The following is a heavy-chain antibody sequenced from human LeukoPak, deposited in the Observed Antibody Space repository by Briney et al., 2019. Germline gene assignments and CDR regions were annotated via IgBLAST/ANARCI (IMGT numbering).Heavy chain of an antibody. CDR1: GGSISSGGYS. D-gene: IGHD6-19*01. CDR3: ARDSSGLGTPKYFDY. J-gene: IGHJ4*02. CDR2: TYHSGST. Sequence: PSETLSLTCAVSGGSISSGGYSWSWIRQPPGKGLEWIGYTYHSGSTYYNPSLKSRVTISVDRSKNQFSLKLSSVTAADTAVYYCARDSSGLGTPKYFDYWGQGTLVTVSS. V-gene: IGHV4-30-2*01.